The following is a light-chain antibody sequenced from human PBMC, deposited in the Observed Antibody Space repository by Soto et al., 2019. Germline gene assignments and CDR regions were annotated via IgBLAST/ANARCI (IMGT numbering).Light chain of an antibody. V-gene: IGKV1-9*01. CDR3: QQLNSYPLT. J-gene: IGKJ4*01. Sequence: DIQLTQSPSFLSASVGDRVTITCRASQGISSYLAWYQQRPWKAPKLLIYAASTLQSGVPSRFSGCGSGTEFTLTISSLQPEDFATYYCQQLNSYPLTFGGGTKVEIK. CDR2: AAS. CDR1: QGISSY.